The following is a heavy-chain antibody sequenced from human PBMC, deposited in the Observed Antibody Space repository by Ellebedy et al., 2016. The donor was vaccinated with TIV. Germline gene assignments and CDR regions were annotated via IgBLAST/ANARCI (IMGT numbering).Heavy chain of an antibody. V-gene: IGHV3-33*01. CDR3: ARDVRGIQWLYYYGMDV. CDR1: GFTFSSYG. CDR2: IWYDGSNK. J-gene: IGHJ6*02. Sequence: GGSLRLXCAASGFTFSSYGMHWVRQAPGKGLEWVAVIWYDGSNKYYADSVKGRFTISRDNSKNTLYLQMNSLRAEDTAVYYCARDVRGIQWLYYYGMDVWGQGTTVTVSS. D-gene: IGHD5-12*01.